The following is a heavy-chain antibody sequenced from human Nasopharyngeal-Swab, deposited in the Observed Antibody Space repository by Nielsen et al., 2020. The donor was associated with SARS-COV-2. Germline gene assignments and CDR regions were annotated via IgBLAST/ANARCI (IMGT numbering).Heavy chain of an antibody. D-gene: IGHD5-12*01. CDR1: GDSISNRFSY. Sequence: SETLSLTFTVSGDSISNRFSYWAWIRQSPGKGLEWIGSVSQTGAPSYMASLKSRVTLSVDTSHHQVSLRLTSVTAADTAFYFCARLNIAATSSHFDHWGHGTLVTVSS. J-gene: IGHJ4*01. CDR2: VSQTGAP. V-gene: IGHV4-39*01. CDR3: ARLNIAATSSHFDH.